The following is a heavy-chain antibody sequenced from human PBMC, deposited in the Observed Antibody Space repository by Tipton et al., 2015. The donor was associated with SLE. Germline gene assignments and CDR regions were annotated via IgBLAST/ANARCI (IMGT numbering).Heavy chain of an antibody. J-gene: IGHJ3*01. V-gene: IGHV4-38-2*01. Sequence: LRLSCAVSGYSISSGFYWGWIRQPPGKGLEWIGSIYHSGSTNYNPSLKSRIALSVDTSKNQFSLTVFSVTAADTALYFCARAKDWEDGFDVWGQGTMVTVSA. CDR1: GYSISSGFY. CDR3: ARAKDWEDGFDV. CDR2: IYHSGST. D-gene: IGHD3-9*01.